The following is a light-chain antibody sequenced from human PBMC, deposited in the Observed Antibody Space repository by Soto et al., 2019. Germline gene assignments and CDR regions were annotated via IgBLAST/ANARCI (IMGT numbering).Light chain of an antibody. J-gene: IGKJ2*01. V-gene: IGKV3-11*01. Sequence: EIVLTQSPATLSLSPGERATLSCRASQSVSSYLAWYQQKPGQAPRLLIYDASNRATGIPAMFSGSGSGTDFTLTISSLEPEDVAVYYCRQRSNCYTFGQGTKLEI. CDR3: RQRSNCYT. CDR2: DAS. CDR1: QSVSSY.